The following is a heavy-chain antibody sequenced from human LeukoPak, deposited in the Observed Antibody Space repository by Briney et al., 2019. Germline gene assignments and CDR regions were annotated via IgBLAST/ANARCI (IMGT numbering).Heavy chain of an antibody. V-gene: IGHV3-7*01. D-gene: IGHD6-6*01. J-gene: IGHJ4*02. Sequence: GGSLRLSCAASGFTFSSYWMSWVCQAPGKGLEWVANIKQDGSEKYYVDSVKGRFTISRDNAKNSLYLQMNSLRAEDTAVYYCARVIAARGRYFDYWGQGTLVTVSS. CDR1: GFTFSSYW. CDR3: ARVIAARGRYFDY. CDR2: IKQDGSEK.